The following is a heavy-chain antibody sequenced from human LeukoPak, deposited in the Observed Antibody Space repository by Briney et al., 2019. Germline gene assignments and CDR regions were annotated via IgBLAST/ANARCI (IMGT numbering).Heavy chain of an antibody. CDR1: GGSISNYY. Sequence: SETLSLTCTVSGGSISNYYWGWVRQPPGKGLEWIGSIYHSGSTYYNPSLKSRVTISVDTSKNQFSLKLSSVTAADTAVYYCAKTASHYQNWFDPWGQGTLVTVSS. J-gene: IGHJ5*02. D-gene: IGHD5-18*01. CDR3: AKTASHYQNWFDP. V-gene: IGHV4-38-2*02. CDR2: IYHSGST.